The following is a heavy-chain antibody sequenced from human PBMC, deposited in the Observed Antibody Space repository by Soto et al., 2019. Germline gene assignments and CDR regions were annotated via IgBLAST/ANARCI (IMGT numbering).Heavy chain of an antibody. J-gene: IGHJ5*02. CDR3: ARVLRDYDILTGYPIKWFDP. CDR1: GYTFTSYG. V-gene: IGHV1-18*04. Sequence: ASVKVSCKASGYTFTSYGISWVRQAPGQGLEWMGWISAYNGNTNYAQKLQGRVTMTTDTSTSTAYMELRSLRSDDTAVYYCARVLRDYDILTGYPIKWFDPWGQGTLVTVS. D-gene: IGHD3-9*01. CDR2: ISAYNGNT.